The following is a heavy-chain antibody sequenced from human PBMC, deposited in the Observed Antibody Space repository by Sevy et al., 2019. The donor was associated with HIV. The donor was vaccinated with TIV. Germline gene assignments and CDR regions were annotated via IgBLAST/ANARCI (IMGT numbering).Heavy chain of an antibody. CDR1: GFNFRTYS. V-gene: IGHV3-21*01. D-gene: IGHD3-16*01. J-gene: IGHJ4*02. CDR2: ISGDSTYR. Sequence: GGSLRLSCEASGFNFRTYSMNWVRQAPGKGLQWVSSISGDSTYRFYADSVKGRFTISRDNAKNSLYLQMNSLRAEDTAVYYCAREDLGYWGPGKLVTVSS. CDR3: AREDLGY.